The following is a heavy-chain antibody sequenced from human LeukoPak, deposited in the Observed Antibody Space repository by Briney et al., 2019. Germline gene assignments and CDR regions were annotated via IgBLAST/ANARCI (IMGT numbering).Heavy chain of an antibody. CDR1: GFTFSSYS. J-gene: IGHJ4*02. D-gene: IGHD3-22*01. V-gene: IGHV3-48*04. Sequence: GGSLRLSCTASGFTFSSYSMNWVRQAPGKGLEWVSYISSSGSTIYYADSVKGRFTISRDNAKNSLYLQMNSLRAEDTAVYYCARDFHYYDSKGPGYWGQGTLVTVSS. CDR3: ARDFHYYDSKGPGY. CDR2: ISSSGSTI.